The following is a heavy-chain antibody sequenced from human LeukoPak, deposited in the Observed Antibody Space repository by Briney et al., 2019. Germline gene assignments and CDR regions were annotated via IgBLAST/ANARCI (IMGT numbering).Heavy chain of an antibody. Sequence: GGSLRLSCAASGFTFSSYHMHWVRQATGKGLEWVSGIGTAGDTYYAGSVKGRFTISRGNAKNSFYLQMNSLRPGDTAVYYCARVSGSGSYYYDFWGQGILVTVSP. V-gene: IGHV3-13*04. CDR3: ARVSGSGSYYYDF. J-gene: IGHJ4*02. D-gene: IGHD3-10*01. CDR2: IGTAGDT. CDR1: GFTFSSYH.